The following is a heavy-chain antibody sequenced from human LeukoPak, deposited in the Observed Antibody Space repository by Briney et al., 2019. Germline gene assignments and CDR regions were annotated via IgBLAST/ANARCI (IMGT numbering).Heavy chain of an antibody. D-gene: IGHD3-10*01. CDR2: INHSGST. CDR3: ASGYGSGSSYYYMDV. J-gene: IGHJ6*03. Sequence: GSLRLSCAASGFTFSNYAMNWVRQPPGKGLEWIGEINHSGSTNYNPSLKSRVTISVDTSKNQFSLKLNSVTAADTAVYYCASGYGSGSSYYYMDVWGKGTTVTISS. CDR1: GFTFSNYA. V-gene: IGHV4-34*01.